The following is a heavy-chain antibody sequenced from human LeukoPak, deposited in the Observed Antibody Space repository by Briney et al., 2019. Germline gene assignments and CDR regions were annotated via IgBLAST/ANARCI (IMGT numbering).Heavy chain of an antibody. CDR3: ARDAPVAGDFDY. Sequence: ASVKVSCKASGCTFTSYGISWVRQAPGQGLEWMGWISAYNGNTNYAQKLQGRVTMTTDTSTSTAYMELRSLRSDDRAVYYCARDAPVAGDFDYWGQGTLVTVSS. CDR2: ISAYNGNT. V-gene: IGHV1-18*01. CDR1: GCTFTSYG. D-gene: IGHD2-8*02. J-gene: IGHJ4*02.